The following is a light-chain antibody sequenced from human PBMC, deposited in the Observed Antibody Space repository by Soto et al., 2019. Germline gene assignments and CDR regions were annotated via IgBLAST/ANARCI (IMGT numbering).Light chain of an antibody. CDR3: QQYNNWPLT. J-gene: IGKJ4*01. CDR1: QSLTSY. CDR2: GIS. Sequence: EIVMTQSPATLSVSPGETDTLSCRASQSLTSYLAWYQQKPDQAPRLLIYGISTRATDIPARFSGSGSGTEFTLTISSLQSEDFAVYYCQQYNNWPLTFGGGTKVEIK. V-gene: IGKV3-15*01.